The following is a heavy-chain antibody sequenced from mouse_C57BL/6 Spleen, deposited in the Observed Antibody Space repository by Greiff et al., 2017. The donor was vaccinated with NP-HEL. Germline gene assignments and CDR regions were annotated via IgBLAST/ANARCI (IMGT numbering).Heavy chain of an antibody. V-gene: IGHV5-9-1*02. Sequence: EVMLVESGEGLVKPGGSLKLSCAASGFTFSSYAMSWVRQTPEKRLEWVAYISSGGDYIYYADTVKGRFTISRDNARNTLYLQMSSLKSEDTAMYYCTRDRGSYYFDYWGQGTTLTVSS. CDR1: GFTFSSYA. J-gene: IGHJ2*01. D-gene: IGHD3-1*01. CDR2: ISSGGDYI. CDR3: TRDRGSYYFDY.